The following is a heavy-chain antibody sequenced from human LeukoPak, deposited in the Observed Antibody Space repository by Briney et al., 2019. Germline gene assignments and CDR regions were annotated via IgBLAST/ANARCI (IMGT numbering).Heavy chain of an antibody. CDR3: ARWGKGYSELYYYGMDV. J-gene: IGHJ6*02. D-gene: IGHD1-26*01. CDR2: IYPGDSDT. V-gene: IGHV5-51*01. Sequence: GESLKISCKGSGYSFTSYWIGWVRQMPGEGLEWMGIIYPGDSDTRYSPSFQGQVTISADKSISTAYLQWSSLKASDTAMYYCARWGKGYSELYYYGMDVWGQGTTVTVSS. CDR1: GYSFTSYW.